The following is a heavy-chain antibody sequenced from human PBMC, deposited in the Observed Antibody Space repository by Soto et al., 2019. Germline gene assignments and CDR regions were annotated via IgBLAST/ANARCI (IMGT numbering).Heavy chain of an antibody. CDR2: IKEDGSEE. CDR1: GFTFSSSW. V-gene: IGHV3-7*01. CDR3: ARDRRYSCFDY. D-gene: IGHD5-18*01. J-gene: IGHJ4*02. Sequence: GGSLRLSCAASGFTFSSSWMNWVRQAPGKGLEWVAGIKEDGSEEYYVDYVKGRFTISRDNVENSLYLQMNSLRGEDTAVYFCARDRRYSCFDYWGLGTRVTVSS.